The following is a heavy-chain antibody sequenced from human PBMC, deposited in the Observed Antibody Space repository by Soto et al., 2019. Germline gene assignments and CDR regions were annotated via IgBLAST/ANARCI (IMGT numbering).Heavy chain of an antibody. V-gene: IGHV1-69*01. J-gene: IGHJ4*02. CDR3: ARGGYSSSYRFDH. CDR2: FFPFIHTA. Sequence: QVQLVQSGAEVKKPGSSVKVSCKASGNTFNNYAINWVRQAPGQGLEWEGGFFPFIHTANYAQQFQGRVTITADESTYTVHMELSSLKYEDTAVYYCARGGYSSSYRFDHWGQGTLVSVSS. CDR1: GNTFNNYA. D-gene: IGHD6-13*01.